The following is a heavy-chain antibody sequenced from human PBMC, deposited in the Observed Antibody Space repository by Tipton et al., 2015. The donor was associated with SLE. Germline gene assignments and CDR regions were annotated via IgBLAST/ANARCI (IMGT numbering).Heavy chain of an antibody. V-gene: IGHV4-39*07. CDR3: ARVQAYEGFDP. J-gene: IGHJ5*02. CDR1: GGSMRSPYY. CDR2: IYYSGST. D-gene: IGHD3-16*01. Sequence: TLSLTCIVSGGSMRSPYYWGWIRQPPGKGLEWIGSIYYSGSTYYNPSLKSRVTISVDTSKNQFSLKLSSVTAADTAVYYCARVQAYEGFDPWGQGTLVTVSS.